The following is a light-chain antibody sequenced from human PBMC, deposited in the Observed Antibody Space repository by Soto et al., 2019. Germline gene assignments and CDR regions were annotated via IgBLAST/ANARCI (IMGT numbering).Light chain of an antibody. CDR3: SSYITTTTLFV. Sequence: QSVLTQPASSSGSPGQSITISCTGTSSDIGGFNFVSWFQRHPGKAPKLILYEVTNRPSGISDRFSGSKSGNTASLTISGLQAEDEAEYFCSSYITTTTLFVFGTGTKLTVL. V-gene: IGLV2-14*01. CDR2: EVT. J-gene: IGLJ1*01. CDR1: SSDIGGFNF.